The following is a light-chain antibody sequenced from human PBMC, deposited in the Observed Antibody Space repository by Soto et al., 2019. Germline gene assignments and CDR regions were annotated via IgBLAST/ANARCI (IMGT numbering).Light chain of an antibody. CDR2: DAS. Sequence: AIQLIQSPSSLSASVGDRVTITCRASQGISSALAWYQQKPGQAPKLLIYDASSLESGVPSRFSGSGSGTDFTLTISSLQPEDFATYYCQQFNNYPLTFGGGTKVEIK. CDR1: QGISSA. J-gene: IGKJ4*01. CDR3: QQFNNYPLT. V-gene: IGKV1D-13*01.